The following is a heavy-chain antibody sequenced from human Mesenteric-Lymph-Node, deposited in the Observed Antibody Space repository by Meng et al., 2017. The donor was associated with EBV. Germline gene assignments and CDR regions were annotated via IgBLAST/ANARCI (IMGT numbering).Heavy chain of an antibody. CDR3: ATGWGKANY. D-gene: IGHD3-16*01. Sequence: QGQLKRGGAGLLKPSETLSLTCDVYGDSFSAYYWRWIRQPPGRGLEWIGDVIHSGNTSYSPSLKSRVTISVDTSKRQFSLKLRSMTAADTAVYYCATGWGKANYWGQGTLVTVSS. V-gene: IGHV4-34*12. CDR1: GDSFSAYY. J-gene: IGHJ4*02. CDR2: VIHSGNT.